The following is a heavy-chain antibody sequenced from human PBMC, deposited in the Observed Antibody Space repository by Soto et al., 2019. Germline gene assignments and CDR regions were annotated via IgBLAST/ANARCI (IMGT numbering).Heavy chain of an antibody. CDR2: ISAYNGNT. Sequence: ASVKVSCKASGYTFTSYGISWVRQAPGQGLEWMGWISAYNGNTNYAQKLQGRVTMTTDTSTSTAYMELRSLRYDDTAVYYCARAHSSGWYCGHSSPGWGPKTWLFDPWGQGTLVTVSS. CDR1: GYTFTSYG. CDR3: ARAHSSGWYCGHSSPGWGPKTWLFDP. J-gene: IGHJ5*02. V-gene: IGHV1-18*01. D-gene: IGHD6-19*01.